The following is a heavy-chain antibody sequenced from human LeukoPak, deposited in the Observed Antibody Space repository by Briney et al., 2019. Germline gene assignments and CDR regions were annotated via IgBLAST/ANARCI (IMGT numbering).Heavy chain of an antibody. J-gene: IGHJ4*02. CDR1: GGSISSSSYY. Sequence: PSETLSLTCTVSGGSISSSSYYWGWIRQPPGKGLEWIGSIYYSGSTYYNPPPKSRCTISVGTSKNQFSLKLSSVTAADMAVYYCARHHRLLLWFGELLGDFDYWGQGTLVTVSS. CDR2: IYYSGST. CDR3: ARHHRLLLWFGELLGDFDY. V-gene: IGHV4-39*01. D-gene: IGHD3-10*01.